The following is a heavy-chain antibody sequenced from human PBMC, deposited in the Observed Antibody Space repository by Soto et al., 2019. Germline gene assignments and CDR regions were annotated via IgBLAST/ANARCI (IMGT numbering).Heavy chain of an antibody. Sequence: PGGSLRLSCAASGITFTGYAMGWVRQAAGKGLEWVSVIYSGGSTYYADSVKGRFTISRDNSKNTLYLQMNSLRAEDTAVYYCARGTYNWNDVLPPFDYWGQGTLVTVSS. CDR1: GITFTGYA. D-gene: IGHD1-20*01. CDR2: IYSGGST. V-gene: IGHV3-66*01. J-gene: IGHJ4*02. CDR3: ARGTYNWNDVLPPFDY.